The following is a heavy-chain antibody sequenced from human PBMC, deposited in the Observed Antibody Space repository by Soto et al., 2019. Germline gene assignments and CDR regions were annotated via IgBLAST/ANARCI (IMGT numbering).Heavy chain of an antibody. CDR3: RQQQLVLSRGYYYYGMDV. Sequence: SETLSLTCAVYGGSFSGYYWSWIRQPPGKGLEWIGEINHSGSTNYNPSLKSRVTISVDTSKNQFSLKLSSVTAADTAVYYCRQQQLVLSRGYYYYGMDVWGPGTTVTVSS. J-gene: IGHJ6*02. CDR2: INHSGST. V-gene: IGHV4-34*01. CDR1: GGSFSGYY. D-gene: IGHD6-13*01.